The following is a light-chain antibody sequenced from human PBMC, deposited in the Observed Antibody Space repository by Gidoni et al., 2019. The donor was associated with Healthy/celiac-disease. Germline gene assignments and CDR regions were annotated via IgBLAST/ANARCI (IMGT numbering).Light chain of an antibody. V-gene: IGLV3-19*01. CDR1: SLRSYY. J-gene: IGLJ2*01. CDR2: GKN. Sequence: SSELTQDPAVSVALGQPVRLTCQGDSLRSYYASWYQQKPGQAPVLVIYGKNNRPSGIPDRFSGSSSGNTASLTITGAQAEDEADYYCNSRDSSGHHLVFGGGTKLTVL. CDR3: NSRDSSGHHLV.